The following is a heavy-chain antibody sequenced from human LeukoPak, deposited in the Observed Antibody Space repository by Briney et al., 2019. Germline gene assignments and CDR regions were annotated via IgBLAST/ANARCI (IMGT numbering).Heavy chain of an antibody. V-gene: IGHV3-21*01. CDR1: GFTFSSYA. CDR2: ISSSSSYI. D-gene: IGHD3-3*01. Sequence: PGGSLRLSCAASGFTFSSYAMSWVRQAPGKGLEWVSSISSSSSYIYYADSVKGRFTISRDNAKNSLYLQMNSLRAEDTAVYCCARERVLRFLERYEDYWGQGTLVTVSS. J-gene: IGHJ4*02. CDR3: ARERVLRFLERYEDY.